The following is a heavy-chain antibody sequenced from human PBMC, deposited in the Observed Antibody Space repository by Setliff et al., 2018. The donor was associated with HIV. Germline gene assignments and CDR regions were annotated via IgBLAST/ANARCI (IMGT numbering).Heavy chain of an antibody. CDR3: ARVSNYILYYYYLDV. V-gene: IGHV4-59*08. CDR1: GASISSYY. J-gene: IGHJ6*03. D-gene: IGHD4-4*01. Sequence: SETLSLTCTVSGASISSYYWSWIRQPPGKGLEWIGYIYYSGSTNYNPSLKSRVIISVDTSKNQFSLKVRSVTAADTAMYYCARVSNYILYYYYLDVWGKGTTVTVSS. CDR2: IYYSGST.